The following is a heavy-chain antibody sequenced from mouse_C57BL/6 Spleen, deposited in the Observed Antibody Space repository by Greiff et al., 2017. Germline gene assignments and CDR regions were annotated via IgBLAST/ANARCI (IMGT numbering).Heavy chain of an antibody. CDR3: ASEDYYGSRYYFDY. Sequence: QVQLQQPGAELVRPGTSVKLSCKASGYTFTSYWMHWVKQRPGQGLEWIGVIDPSDSYTNYNQKFKGKATLTVDTSSSTAYMQLSSLTSEDSAVYYCASEDYYGSRYYFDYWGQGTTLTVSS. D-gene: IGHD1-1*01. V-gene: IGHV1-59*01. J-gene: IGHJ2*01. CDR1: GYTFTSYW. CDR2: IDPSDSYT.